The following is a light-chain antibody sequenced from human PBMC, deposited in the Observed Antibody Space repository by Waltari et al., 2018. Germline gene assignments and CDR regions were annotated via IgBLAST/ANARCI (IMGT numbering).Light chain of an antibody. V-gene: IGLV3-27*01. Sequence: SYELTQPSSVSVSPGQTATTTCSGAVLARKYVRWVQQKQGQAPVQLIYKDIERPSGIPERFSGSSSGTTVTLTISVAQVEDEADYYCYSEADSNWVFVGGTKLTVL. J-gene: IGLJ3*02. CDR1: VLARKY. CDR3: YSEADSNWV. CDR2: KDI.